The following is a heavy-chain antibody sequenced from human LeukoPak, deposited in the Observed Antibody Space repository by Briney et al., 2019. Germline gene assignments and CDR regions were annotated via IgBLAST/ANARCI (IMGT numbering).Heavy chain of an antibody. V-gene: IGHV3-23*01. CDR1: GFTFSSYA. CDR2: ISGSGDST. CDR3: ARGGLAFDY. J-gene: IGHJ4*02. Sequence: GGSLRLSCAASGFTFSSYAMSWVRQAPGKGLEWVSVISGSGDSTYYADSVKGRFTISRDNAKNSLYLQMNSLRAEDTAVYYCARGGLAFDYWGQGTLVTVSS.